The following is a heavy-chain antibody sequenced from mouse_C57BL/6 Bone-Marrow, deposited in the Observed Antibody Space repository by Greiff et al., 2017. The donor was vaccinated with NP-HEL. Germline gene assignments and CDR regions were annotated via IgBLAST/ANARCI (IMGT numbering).Heavy chain of an antibody. D-gene: IGHD1-1*01. CDR2: IYPGDGDT. CDR1: GYAFSSSW. J-gene: IGHJ2*01. CDR3: ANHGSRSDY. Sequence: LVESGPELVKPGASVKISCKASGYAFSSSWMNWVKQRPGKGLEWIGRIYPGDGDTNYNGKFKGKATLTADKSSSTAYMRLSSLTSEDSAVYFCANHGSRSDYWGQGTTLTVSS. V-gene: IGHV1-82*01.